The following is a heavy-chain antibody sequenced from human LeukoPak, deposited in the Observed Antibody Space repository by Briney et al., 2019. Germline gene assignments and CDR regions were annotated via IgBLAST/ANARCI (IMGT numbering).Heavy chain of an antibody. D-gene: IGHD2-21*02. CDR2: MNPNSGNT. Sequence: ASVMVSCKASGYTFTSYDINWVRQATGQGLEWMGWMNPNSGNTGYAQKFQGRVTMTRNTSISTAYMELSSLRSEDTAVYYCAKRTSDCGGDCYYWFDPWGQGTLVTVSS. J-gene: IGHJ5*02. CDR3: AKRTSDCGGDCYYWFDP. V-gene: IGHV1-8*01. CDR1: GYTFTSYD.